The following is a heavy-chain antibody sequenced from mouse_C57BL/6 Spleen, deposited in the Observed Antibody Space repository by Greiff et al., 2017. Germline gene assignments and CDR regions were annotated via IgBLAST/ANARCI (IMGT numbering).Heavy chain of an antibody. CDR2: IDPSDSYT. V-gene: IGHV1-59*01. Sequence: QVQLQQPGAELVRPGTSVKLSCKASGYTFTSYWMHWVKQRPGQGLEWIGVIDPSDSYTNYNQKFKGKATLTVDTSSSTAYMQLSSLTSEDSAVYYCARGGSSYGFAYWGQGTLVTVSA. CDR1: GYTFTSYW. CDR3: ARGGSSYGFAY. D-gene: IGHD1-1*01. J-gene: IGHJ3*01.